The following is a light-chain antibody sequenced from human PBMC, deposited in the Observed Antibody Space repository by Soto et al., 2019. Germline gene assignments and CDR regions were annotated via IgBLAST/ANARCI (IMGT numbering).Light chain of an antibody. CDR1: SSAVAGYNY. V-gene: IGLV2-8*01. J-gene: IGLJ2*01. Sequence: QSALTQPPSASGSPGQSVTISCTGTSSAVAGYNYVSWYQQHPDKAPKLMIYEVNKRPSGVPDRFSGSKSGTTASLTVSGLQAEDEADYYCSSYTGSNDVVFGGGTQLTVL. CDR3: SSYTGSNDVV. CDR2: EVN.